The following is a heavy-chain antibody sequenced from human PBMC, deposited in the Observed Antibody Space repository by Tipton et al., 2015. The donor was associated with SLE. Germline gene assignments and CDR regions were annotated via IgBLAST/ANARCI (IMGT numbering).Heavy chain of an antibody. V-gene: IGHV5-51*03. D-gene: IGHD6-19*01. Sequence: QLVQSGAEVKKPGESLKISCKGSGYSFSTSWIGWVRQMPGKGLQWMGIMYPDNSDTRYSPSFQGQVTISADKSISTVYLPWIILQASDTAMYYCAEVEGQWVPRNWGQGTLVTVSS. CDR2: MYPDNSDT. CDR1: GYSFSTSW. CDR3: AEVEGQWVPRN. J-gene: IGHJ4*02.